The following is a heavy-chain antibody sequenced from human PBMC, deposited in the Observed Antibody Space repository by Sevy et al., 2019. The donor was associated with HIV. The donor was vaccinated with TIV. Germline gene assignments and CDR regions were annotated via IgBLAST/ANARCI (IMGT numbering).Heavy chain of an antibody. CDR2: IYSTGST. V-gene: IGHV4-39*01. Sequence: SETLSLTCTVSGGSISRSSYYWGWIRQPPGKGLEWIGSIYSTGSTSYNPSLKSRVTLSADTSKNQFSLKLESVSAADTAVYYCATPRGSDWYEGTGGYFDLWGRGALVTVSS. D-gene: IGHD6-19*01. J-gene: IGHJ2*01. CDR1: GGSISRSSYY. CDR3: ATPRGSDWYEGTGGYFDL.